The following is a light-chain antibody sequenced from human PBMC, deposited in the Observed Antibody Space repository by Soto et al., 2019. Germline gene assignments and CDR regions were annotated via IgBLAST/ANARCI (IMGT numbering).Light chain of an antibody. J-gene: IGKJ2*01. Sequence: EIVLAQSPATLSLSPGERATLSCRASQSVSSYLAWYQQKPGQAPMLLIYDASNSATGISARFSGSGSGTDIPLTISSLECEDFAVYHCQHGRNWSPTLGQSTKIDIK. CDR2: DAS. V-gene: IGKV3-11*01. CDR1: QSVSSY. CDR3: QHGRNWSPT.